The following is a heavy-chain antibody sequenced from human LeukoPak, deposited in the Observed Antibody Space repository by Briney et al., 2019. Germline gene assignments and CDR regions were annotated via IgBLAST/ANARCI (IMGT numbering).Heavy chain of an antibody. D-gene: IGHD3-9*01. Sequence: RPGGSLRLSCAASGFTFDDYGMSWVRQAPGKGLEWVSGINWNGGSTGYADSVKGRFTISRDNAKNSLYLQMNSLRAEDTALYYCARGHSEAYYDILTALIFFDYWGQGTLVTVSS. CDR3: ARGHSEAYYDILTALIFFDY. CDR1: GFTFDDYG. J-gene: IGHJ4*02. V-gene: IGHV3-20*04. CDR2: INWNGGST.